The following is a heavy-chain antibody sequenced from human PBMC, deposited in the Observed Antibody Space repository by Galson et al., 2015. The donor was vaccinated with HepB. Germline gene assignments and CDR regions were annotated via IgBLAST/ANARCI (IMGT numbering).Heavy chain of an antibody. D-gene: IGHD3-22*01. CDR2: IIPGTGHT. CDR1: GYILTNYA. V-gene: IGHV1-3*01. Sequence: SVKVSCKAPGYILTNYAMHWVRQAPGQWLECMGWIIPGTGHTQHSQKFQGRITMTRDTSANTAYMDLSSLTSEDTAVYYCARTSSGYPRNFDLWGQGTPVTVSS. J-gene: IGHJ5*02. CDR3: ARTSSGYPRNFDL.